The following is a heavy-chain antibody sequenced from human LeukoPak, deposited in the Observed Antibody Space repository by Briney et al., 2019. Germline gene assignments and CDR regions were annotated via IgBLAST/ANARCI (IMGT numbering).Heavy chain of an antibody. J-gene: IGHJ5*02. Sequence: SETLSLTCAVYGGSFSGYYWSWIRQPPGKGLEWIGEINHSGSTNYNPSLKSRVTISVDTSKNQFSLKLSSVTAADTAVYYCARARSRCNWFDPWGQGTLVTVSS. CDR1: GGSFSGYY. D-gene: IGHD2-15*01. V-gene: IGHV4-34*01. CDR3: ARARSRCNWFDP. CDR2: INHSGST.